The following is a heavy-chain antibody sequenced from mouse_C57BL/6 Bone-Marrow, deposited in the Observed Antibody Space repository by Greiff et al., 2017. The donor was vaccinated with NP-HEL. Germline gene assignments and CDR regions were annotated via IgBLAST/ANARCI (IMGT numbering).Heavy chain of an antibody. CDR3: ARRGDVEDYFDY. CDR2: IYPRSGNT. Sequence: VQLQQSGAELARPGASVKLSCKASGYTFTSYGISWVKQRTGQGLEWIGEIYPRSGNTYYNEKFKGKATLTADKSSSTAYMELRSLTSEDSAVYFCARRGDVEDYFDYWGQGTTLTVSS. D-gene: IGHD3-3*01. CDR1: GYTFTSYG. V-gene: IGHV1-81*01. J-gene: IGHJ2*01.